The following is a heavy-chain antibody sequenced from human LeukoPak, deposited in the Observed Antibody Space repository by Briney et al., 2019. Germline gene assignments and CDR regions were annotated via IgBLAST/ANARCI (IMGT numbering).Heavy chain of an antibody. V-gene: IGHV4-34*01. CDR3: ARDGVAAAAGTAFDY. CDR2: INHSGST. D-gene: IGHD6-13*01. CDR1: GGSFSGYY. J-gene: IGHJ4*02. Sequence: SETLSLTCAVYGGSFSGYYWSWIRQPPGKGLEWIGEINHSGSTNYNPSLKNRVTISADTSKNQFSLKLSSVTAADTAVYYCARDGVAAAAGTAFDYWGQGTLVTVSS.